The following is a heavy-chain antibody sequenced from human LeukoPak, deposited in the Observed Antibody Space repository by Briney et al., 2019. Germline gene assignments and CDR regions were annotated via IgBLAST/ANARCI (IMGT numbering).Heavy chain of an antibody. V-gene: IGHV1-2*02. D-gene: IGHD2-8*01. CDR1: GYTFTSYG. CDR3: AKGEYCTNGVCFPRAFDI. Sequence: ASVKVSCKASGYTFTSYGISWVRQAPGQGLEWMGWINPNSGGTNYAQKFQGRVTMTRDTSISTAYMELSRLRSDDTAVYYCAKGEYCTNGVCFPRAFDIWGQGTMVTVSS. CDR2: INPNSGGT. J-gene: IGHJ3*02.